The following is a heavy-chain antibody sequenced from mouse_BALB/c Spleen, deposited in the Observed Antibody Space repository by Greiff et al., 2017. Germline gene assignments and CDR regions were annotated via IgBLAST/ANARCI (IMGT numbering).Heavy chain of an antibody. Sequence: EVQVVESGGGLVKPGGSLKLSCAASGFTFSSYAMSWVRQSPEKRLEWVAEISSGGSYTYYPDTVTGRFTISRDNAKNTLYLEMSSLRSEDTAMYYCARGGYYDVWGAGTTVTVSS. CDR3: ARGGYYDV. V-gene: IGHV5-9-4*01. CDR2: ISSGGSYT. CDR1: GFTFSSYA. J-gene: IGHJ1*01.